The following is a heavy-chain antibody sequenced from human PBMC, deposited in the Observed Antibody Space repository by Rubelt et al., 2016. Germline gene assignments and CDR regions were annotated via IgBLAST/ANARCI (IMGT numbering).Heavy chain of an antibody. D-gene: IGHD3-10*01. CDR1: GFTFDDYT. CDR3: GKDLSKLLWFGEGFDY. Sequence: AASGFTFDDYTMHWVRQAPGKGLEWVSLISWDGGSTYYADSVKGRFTISRDNSKNSLYLQMNSLRTEDTALYYCGKDLSKLLWFGEGFDYWGQGTLVTVSS. CDR2: ISWDGGST. J-gene: IGHJ4*02. V-gene: IGHV3-43*01.